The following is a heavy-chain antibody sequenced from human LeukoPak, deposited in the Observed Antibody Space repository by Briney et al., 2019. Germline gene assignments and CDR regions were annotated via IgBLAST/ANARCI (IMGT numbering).Heavy chain of an antibody. CDR1: GFIVSSNY. J-gene: IGHJ4*02. V-gene: IGHV3-53*05. D-gene: IGHD1-26*01. CDR3: AKIPQGGTAGTYFDY. CDR2: IYSGGRT. Sequence: GGSLRLSCAASGFIVSSNYMSWVRQAPGKGLEWVSVIYSGGRTYYADSVKGRFTISRDNSKNTLYLQMNSLRAEDTAVYYCAKIPQGGTAGTYFDYWGQGTLVTVSS.